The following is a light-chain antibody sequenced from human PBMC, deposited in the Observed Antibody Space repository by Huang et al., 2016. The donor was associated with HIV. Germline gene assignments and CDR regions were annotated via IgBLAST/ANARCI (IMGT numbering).Light chain of an antibody. J-gene: IGKJ4*01. CDR3: QQRSNWPLT. Sequence: EIVLTQSPATLSLSPGERATLSCRASQSVSSDLAWYRQKPGQAPRLLIYDTSTRATGIPARFSGSGSGTDFTLTISSLEPEDFAVYYCQQRSNWPLTFGGGTKVEIK. V-gene: IGKV3-11*01. CDR2: DTS. CDR1: QSVSSD.